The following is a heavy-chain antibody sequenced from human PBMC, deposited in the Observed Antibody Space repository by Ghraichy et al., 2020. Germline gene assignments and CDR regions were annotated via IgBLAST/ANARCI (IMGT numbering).Heavy chain of an antibody. CDR3: ARGLDIVVVPAAKAASGMDV. Sequence: SETLSLTCAVYGGSFSGYYWSWIRQPPGKGLEWIGEINHSGSTNYNPSLKSRVTISVDTSKNQFSLKLSSVTAADTAVYYCARGLDIVVVPAAKAASGMDVWGQGTTVTVSS. CDR2: INHSGST. D-gene: IGHD2-2*03. V-gene: IGHV4-34*01. CDR1: GGSFSGYY. J-gene: IGHJ6*02.